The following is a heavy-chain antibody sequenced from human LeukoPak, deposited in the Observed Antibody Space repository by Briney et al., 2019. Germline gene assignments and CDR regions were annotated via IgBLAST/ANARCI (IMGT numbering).Heavy chain of an antibody. CDR2: IYSGGST. V-gene: IGHV3-53*04. CDR3: ARGDFWSGYYTGLY. D-gene: IGHD3-3*01. J-gene: IGHJ4*02. CDR1: GFTVTTNY. Sequence: GGSLRLSCAASGFTVTTNYMSWVRQAPGKGLEWVSVIYSGGSTYYADSVKCRFTISRHNSKNTLYLQMDSLRDEDTAVYYCARGDFWSGYYTGLYWGQGTLVTVSS.